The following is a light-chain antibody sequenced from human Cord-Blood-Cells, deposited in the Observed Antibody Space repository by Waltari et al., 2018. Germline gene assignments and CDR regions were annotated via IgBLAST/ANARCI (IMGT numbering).Light chain of an antibody. Sequence: SYELTQPPPVSVSPGQTASITCSGDKLGDKYACWYQQKPGQSPVRVIYQDSKRPSGIPERFSGSNSGNKAPLTISGTQAMDEADYYCQAWDSSTAVFGGGTKLTVL. V-gene: IGLV3-1*01. CDR2: QDS. CDR1: KLGDKY. CDR3: QAWDSSTAV. J-gene: IGLJ3*02.